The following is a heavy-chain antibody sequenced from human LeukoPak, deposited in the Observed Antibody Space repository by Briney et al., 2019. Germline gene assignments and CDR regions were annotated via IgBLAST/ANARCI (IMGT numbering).Heavy chain of an antibody. CDR1: GFTFSSYA. Sequence: HPGGSLRLSCAASGFTFSSYAMSWARQAPGKGLEWVSAISGSGGNTYYADSVKGRFTISRDNSKNTLYLQMNSLRAEDTAVYYCAKDGSPYYCYYMDVWGKGTTVTVSS. CDR2: ISGSGGNT. V-gene: IGHV3-23*01. J-gene: IGHJ6*03. CDR3: AKDGSPYYCYYMDV.